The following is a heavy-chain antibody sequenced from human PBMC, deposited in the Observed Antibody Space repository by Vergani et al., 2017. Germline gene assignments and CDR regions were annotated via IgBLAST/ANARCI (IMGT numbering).Heavy chain of an antibody. J-gene: IGHJ4*02. D-gene: IGHD1-26*01. CDR1: GFTVSSNY. Sequence: EVQLVESGGGLIQPGGSLRLSCAASGFTVSSNYMSWVRQAPGKGLEWVSVIYSGGSTYYADSVKGRFTISRDNSKNTLYLQMNSLRAEDTAVYYCAIGEVVGATTSLDYWGQGTLVTVSS. V-gene: IGHV3-53*01. CDR2: IYSGGST. CDR3: AIGEVVGATTSLDY.